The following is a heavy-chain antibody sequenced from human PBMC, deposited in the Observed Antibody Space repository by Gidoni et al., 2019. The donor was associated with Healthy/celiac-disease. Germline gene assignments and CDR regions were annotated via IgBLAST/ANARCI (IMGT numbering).Heavy chain of an antibody. CDR3: ARDEAGLRYFDWLFGDAFDI. CDR1: GFTFSSYW. Sequence: EVQLVESGGGLVQPGGSLRLSCAASGFTFSSYWMSWVRQAPGKGLGWVANIKQDGSEKYYVDSVKGRFTISRDNAKNSLYLQMNSLRAEDTAVYYCARDEAGLRYFDWLFGDAFDIWGQGTMVTVSS. J-gene: IGHJ3*02. CDR2: IKQDGSEK. D-gene: IGHD3-9*01. V-gene: IGHV3-7*01.